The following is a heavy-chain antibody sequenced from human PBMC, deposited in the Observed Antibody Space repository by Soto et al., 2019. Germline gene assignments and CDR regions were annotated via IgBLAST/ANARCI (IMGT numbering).Heavy chain of an antibody. CDR1: GFALSSCG. V-gene: IGHV3-30*18. J-gene: IGHJ4*02. CDR2: ITYDGGSE. CDR3: AKEQSSGYYRVVDY. Sequence: QVQVVESGGGVVQPGRSQRLSCAASGFALSSCGMHWVRQAPGKGLEWVGVITYDGGSEHYADFVKGRFTISRDSSENTVYLQMNSLRVEDSAVYYCAKEQSSGYYRVVDYWGQGTLVTVSS. D-gene: IGHD6-19*01.